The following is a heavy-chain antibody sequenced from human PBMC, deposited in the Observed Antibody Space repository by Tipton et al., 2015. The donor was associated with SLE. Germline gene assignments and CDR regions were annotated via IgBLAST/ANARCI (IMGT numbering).Heavy chain of an antibody. CDR2: INQSGST. D-gene: IGHD3-16*01. CDR1: GGSFSGYY. J-gene: IGHJ4*02. Sequence: TLSLTCAVYGGSFSGYYWSWIRQPPGKGLEWIGEINQSGSTNYNPSLKSRVTISVDTSKNQFSLKLSSVTAADTAVYYCRLITITSLFDYWGQGTLVTVSS. CDR3: RLITITSLFDY. V-gene: IGHV4-34*03.